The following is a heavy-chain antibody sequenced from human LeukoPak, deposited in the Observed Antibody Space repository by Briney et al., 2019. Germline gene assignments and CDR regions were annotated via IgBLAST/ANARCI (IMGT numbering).Heavy chain of an antibody. CDR2: IYYSGST. J-gene: IGHJ4*02. D-gene: IGHD3-22*01. CDR1: GGSISSSSYY. Sequence: SETLSLTCTVSGGSISSSSYYWGWIRQPPGKGLEWIGSIYYSGSTNYNPSLKSRVTISVDTSKNQFSLKLSSVTAADTAVYYCARAGYYYDSSGYYHFFDYWGQGTLVTVSS. V-gene: IGHV4-39*07. CDR3: ARAGYYYDSSGYYHFFDY.